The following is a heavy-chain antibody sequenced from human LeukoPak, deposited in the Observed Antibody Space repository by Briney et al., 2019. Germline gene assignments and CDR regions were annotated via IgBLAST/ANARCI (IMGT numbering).Heavy chain of an antibody. V-gene: IGHV3-74*01. Sequence: GGSLRLSCAASGFTFSSYWMHWVRQAPGKGLVWVSRINTDGSSTSYADSVKGRFTISRDNAKNTLYLQMNSLRAEDTAVYYCARDGKWEPNLDYWGQGTLVTVSS. CDR1: GFTFSSYW. CDR2: INTDGSST. D-gene: IGHD1-26*01. CDR3: ARDGKWEPNLDY. J-gene: IGHJ4*02.